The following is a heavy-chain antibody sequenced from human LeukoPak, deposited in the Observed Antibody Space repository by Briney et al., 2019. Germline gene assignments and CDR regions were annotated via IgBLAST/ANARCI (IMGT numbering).Heavy chain of an antibody. CDR1: GGSISSSSYY. J-gene: IGHJ4*02. D-gene: IGHD3-16*02. V-gene: IGHV4-39*07. CDR2: IYYSGST. Sequence: SETLSLTCTVSGGSISSSSYYWGWIRQPPGKGLEWIGSIYYSGSTYYNPSLKSRVTISVDTSKNQFSLKLSSVTAADTAVYYCARAHYDYVWGSYRYNRGGDYFDYWGQGTLVTVSS. CDR3: ARAHYDYVWGSYRYNRGGDYFDY.